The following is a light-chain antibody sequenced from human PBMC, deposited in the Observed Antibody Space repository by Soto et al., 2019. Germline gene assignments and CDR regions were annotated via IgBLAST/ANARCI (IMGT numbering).Light chain of an antibody. CDR2: GTS. V-gene: IGKV3D-20*02. J-gene: IGKJ1*01. CDR1: QSVSRSD. CDR3: QQRRNWPPT. Sequence: EVVLTQSPGTVSLSPGERATLSCRASQSVSRSDLAWYQHKPGQSPRLLIYGTSSRATGIPDRFSGSGSGTGFTLTISSLEPEDFAIYYCQQRRNWPPTFGQGTKVDIK.